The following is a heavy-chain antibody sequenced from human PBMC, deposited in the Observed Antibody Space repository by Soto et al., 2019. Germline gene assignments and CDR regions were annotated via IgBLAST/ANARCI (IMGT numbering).Heavy chain of an antibody. CDR2: MYNTGST. D-gene: IGHD2-21*02. CDR1: GGSISGYY. V-gene: IGHV4-59*01. CDR3: ARDLWGYCGTDCYPLDV. Sequence: PSETLSLTCTVSGGSISGYYWSWIRQPPGKGLEWIGYMYNTGSTVYNPSFKSRLAISVDTSKNQFSLKLNSVTAADTAVYYCARDLWGYCGTDCYPLDVWGQGTTVT. J-gene: IGHJ6*02.